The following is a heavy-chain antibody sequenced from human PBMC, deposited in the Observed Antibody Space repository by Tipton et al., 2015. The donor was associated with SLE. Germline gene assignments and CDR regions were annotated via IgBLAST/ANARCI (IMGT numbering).Heavy chain of an antibody. D-gene: IGHD1-26*01. CDR3: ARDFWSQIVGAGGAFHI. V-gene: IGHV4-61*09. Sequence: TLSLTCTGSGGSISSGSYHWSWIRQPAGKGLEWIGHIYTSGSTNYNPSLTSRVTISVDTSKNHFSLKLSSVTAAEKAVYYCARDFWSQIVGAGGAFHIWGPATMVTVSS. J-gene: IGHJ3*02. CDR2: IYTSGST. CDR1: GGSISSGSYH.